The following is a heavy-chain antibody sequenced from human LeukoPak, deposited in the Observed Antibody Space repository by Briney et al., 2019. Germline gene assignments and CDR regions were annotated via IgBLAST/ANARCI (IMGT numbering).Heavy chain of an antibody. Sequence: GGSLRLSCIASGFSFSGHWMHWARQLPGKGLVWVSRISPTGSSTSYADSVKGRFTVSRDNAKNTLYLQVNNLRAEDTAVYYCARGPNSNWSGLDFWGQGTLLTVSS. CDR3: ARGPNSNWSGLDF. CDR2: ISPTGSST. CDR1: GFSFSGHW. D-gene: IGHD6-6*01. J-gene: IGHJ4*02. V-gene: IGHV3-74*01.